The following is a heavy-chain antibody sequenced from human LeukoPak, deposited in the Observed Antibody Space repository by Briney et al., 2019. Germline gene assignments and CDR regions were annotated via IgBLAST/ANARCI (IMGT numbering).Heavy chain of an antibody. Sequence: PSETLSLTCAVYGGSFSGYYWSWIRQPPGKGLEWIGEINHSGSTNYNPSLKSRVTISVDTSKNQFSLKLSSVTAADTAVYYCARGGFGVTPRVSYLDYWGQGTLVTVSS. CDR2: INHSGST. CDR3: ARGGFGVTPRVSYLDY. D-gene: IGHD2-21*02. J-gene: IGHJ4*02. V-gene: IGHV4-34*01. CDR1: GGSFSGYY.